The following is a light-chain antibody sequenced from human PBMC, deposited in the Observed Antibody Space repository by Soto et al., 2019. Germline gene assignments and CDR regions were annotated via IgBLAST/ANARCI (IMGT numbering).Light chain of an antibody. Sequence: QSALTQPASVSGSPGQSITISCTGTSSDLVGYNYVSWYQQHPGKAPKLIIYDVSNRPSGVSNRFSGSKSGNTASQAISGLQAEDEADYYCSSYTSSKTLVFGGGTKLTVL. CDR2: DVS. CDR3: SSYTSSKTLV. V-gene: IGLV2-14*03. CDR1: SSDLVGYNY. J-gene: IGLJ2*01.